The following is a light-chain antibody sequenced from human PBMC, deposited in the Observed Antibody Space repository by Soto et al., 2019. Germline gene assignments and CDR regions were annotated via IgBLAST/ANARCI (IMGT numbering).Light chain of an antibody. CDR1: QGIGNS. J-gene: IGKJ1*01. V-gene: IGKV1-17*01. Sequence: DIQMTQSPPSLSASVGDRVTITCRASQGIGNSLGWYQQKPGKAPKLLIYAASSLQSGVPSRFSGSGSGTEFTLTISSLQPEDFATYYCLQHYDYSWTFGQGTKVEIK. CDR3: LQHYDYSWT. CDR2: AAS.